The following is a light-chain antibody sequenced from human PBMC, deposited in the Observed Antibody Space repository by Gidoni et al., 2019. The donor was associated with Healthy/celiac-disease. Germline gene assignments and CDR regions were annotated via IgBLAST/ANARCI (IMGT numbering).Light chain of an antibody. Sequence: EIVLTQSPGTLSLSPGERATLSCRASQSVSSSYLAWYQQKPGQAPRLLIDGAASRATGIPDRFSGSGSGTDFTLTISRLEPEDFAVYYCQQYGSSPITFGQGTRLESK. CDR3: QQYGSSPIT. V-gene: IGKV3-20*01. J-gene: IGKJ5*01. CDR2: GAA. CDR1: QSVSSSY.